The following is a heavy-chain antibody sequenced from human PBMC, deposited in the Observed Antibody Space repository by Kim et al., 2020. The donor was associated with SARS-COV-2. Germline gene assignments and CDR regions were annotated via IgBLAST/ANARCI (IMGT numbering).Heavy chain of an antibody. CDR3: ARGWRVVAAAGFDY. D-gene: IGHD6-13*01. J-gene: IGHJ4*02. V-gene: IGHV4-34*01. Sequence: PPLKSRVTISVDTSKKQFYLKLSAVTAADAAVYYCARGWRVVAAAGFDYWGQGTLVAVSS.